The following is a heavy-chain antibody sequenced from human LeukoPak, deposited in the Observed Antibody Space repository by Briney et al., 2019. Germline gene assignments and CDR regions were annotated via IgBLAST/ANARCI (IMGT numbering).Heavy chain of an antibody. CDR3: AKDAGGSNSYGYHFDY. CDR2: ISGSGGST. Sequence: GGSLRLSCAASGFTFSSYAMSWVRQAPGKGLEWVSAISGSGGSTYYADSVKGRFTISRDNSKNTLYLQMNSLRAEDTAVYYCAKDAGGSNSYGYHFDYWGQGTLVTVSS. CDR1: GFTFSSYA. V-gene: IGHV3-23*01. J-gene: IGHJ4*02. D-gene: IGHD5-18*01.